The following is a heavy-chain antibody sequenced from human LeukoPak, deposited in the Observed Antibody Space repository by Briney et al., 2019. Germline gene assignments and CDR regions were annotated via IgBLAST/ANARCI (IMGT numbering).Heavy chain of an antibody. J-gene: IGHJ4*02. CDR1: GGSFSGYY. Sequence: SETLSLTCAVYGGSFSGYYWSWIRQPPGKGLEWMGEINHSGSTNYNPSLKSRVTISVDTSKNQFSLKLSSVTAADTAVYYCARGPYYYGSGSYYPSRSHDYWGQGTLVTVSS. CDR3: ARGPYYYGSGSYYPSRSHDY. D-gene: IGHD3-10*01. V-gene: IGHV4-34*01. CDR2: INHSGST.